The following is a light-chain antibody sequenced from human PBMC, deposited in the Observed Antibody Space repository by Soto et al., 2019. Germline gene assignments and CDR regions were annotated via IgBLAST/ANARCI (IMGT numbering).Light chain of an antibody. J-gene: IGLJ2*01. Sequence: QSALTQPASVSGSPGQSITISCTGTSSDVGGYNYVSWYQQHPGKAPKLMIYDVSNRPSGVSNRFSGSKSGNTVSLTISGLQAEDAADYYCSSYTSSSTLIFGGGTKLTVL. V-gene: IGLV2-14*03. CDR3: SSYTSSSTLI. CDR2: DVS. CDR1: SSDVGGYNY.